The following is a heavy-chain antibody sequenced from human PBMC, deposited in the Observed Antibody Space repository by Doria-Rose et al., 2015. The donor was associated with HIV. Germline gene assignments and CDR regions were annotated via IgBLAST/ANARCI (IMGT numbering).Heavy chain of an antibody. Sequence: EQLQDSGGGLVQRGLYRRLSCTASGFTFGDYAMSWVRQAPGKGLEWVGFIRSKGYGGTTEYAASVRDRFTISRDDSKSIAYLQMNSLKTEDTAVYYCTRDLLQFLQWFPSDYVGQG. CDR3: TRDLLQFLQWFPSDY. CDR2: IRSKGYGGTT. V-gene: IGHV3-49*04. CDR1: GFTFGDYA. J-gene: IGHJ4*02. D-gene: IGHD3-3*01.